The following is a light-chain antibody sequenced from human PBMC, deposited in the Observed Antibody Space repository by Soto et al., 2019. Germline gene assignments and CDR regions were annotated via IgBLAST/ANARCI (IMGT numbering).Light chain of an antibody. V-gene: IGKV3-11*01. J-gene: IGKJ3*01. CDR3: LQRSIGFT. Sequence: EIVLTQSPATLSLSPGERATLSCRASQSVGSYLAWYQQKPGQAPRPLIYGASKRAPGVSARFSGSGSGTDFTLTISSLEPEDFAVYHCLQRSIGFTFGPGNKVYIK. CDR1: QSVGSY. CDR2: GAS.